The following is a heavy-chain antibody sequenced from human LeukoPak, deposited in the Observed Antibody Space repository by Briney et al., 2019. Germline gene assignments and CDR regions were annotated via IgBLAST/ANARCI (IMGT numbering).Heavy chain of an antibody. V-gene: IGHV4-34*01. CDR2: VNHSGST. Sequence: SETLSLTCAVYGGSFSGYYWSWIRQPPGKGLEWIGEVNHSGSTDYNPSLKSRVTISVDTAKNQFSLNLSSVTAADTAVYYCANSYYYDRSGYRPLPVLYPRPFDHWGQGTLVTVSS. D-gene: IGHD3-22*01. CDR3: ANSYYYDRSGYRPLPVLYPRPFDH. CDR1: GGSFSGYY. J-gene: IGHJ4*02.